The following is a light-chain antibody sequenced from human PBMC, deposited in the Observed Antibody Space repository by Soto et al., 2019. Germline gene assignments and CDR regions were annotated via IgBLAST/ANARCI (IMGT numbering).Light chain of an antibody. Sequence: QSALTQPASVSGSPGQSITISCIGVTNDVGYYNLVSWYQQLPGQAPRLIIYEDDKRPSGVPDRFSGSKSSNTASLTVSGLQAEDEADYYCSSYAGSNNFVFGTGTKLTVL. V-gene: IGLV2-8*01. CDR3: SSYAGSNNFV. CDR2: EDD. CDR1: TNDVGYYNL. J-gene: IGLJ1*01.